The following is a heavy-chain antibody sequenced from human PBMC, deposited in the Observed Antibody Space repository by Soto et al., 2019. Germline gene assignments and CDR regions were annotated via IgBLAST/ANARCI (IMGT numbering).Heavy chain of an antibody. CDR2: IYWDDDK. J-gene: IGHJ4*02. CDR1: GFSLGTRGVG. V-gene: IGHV2-5*02. D-gene: IGHD6-19*01. CDR3: AHRRDEGSGWAVFCHY. Sequence: QITLKESGPTLVNPTQTLTLTCTFSGFSLGTRGVGVGWIRQPPGKALEWLALIYWDDDKRYSPSLKSRLTITTDTSKNQVVFTMTSLDPVDTGTYYCAHRRDEGSGWAVFCHYWGQGTLVTVSS.